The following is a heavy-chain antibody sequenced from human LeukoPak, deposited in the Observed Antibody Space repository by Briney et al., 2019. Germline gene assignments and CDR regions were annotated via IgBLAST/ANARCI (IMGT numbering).Heavy chain of an antibody. J-gene: IGHJ4*02. Sequence: SETLSLTCTVSGGSVSSGSYYWSWIRQPPGKGLEWIGYIYYSGSTNYNPSLKSRVTISVDTSKNQFSLKLSSVTAADTAVYYCARRAGWAYYYDSSGYWYFDYWGQGTLVTVSS. CDR2: IYYSGST. CDR1: GGSVSSGSYY. V-gene: IGHV4-61*01. D-gene: IGHD3-22*01. CDR3: ARRAGWAYYYDSSGYWYFDY.